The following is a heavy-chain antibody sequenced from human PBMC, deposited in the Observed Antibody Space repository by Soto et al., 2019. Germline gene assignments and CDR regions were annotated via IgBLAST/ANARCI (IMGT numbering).Heavy chain of an antibody. V-gene: IGHV3-21*01. CDR1: GFTFSSDS. CDR3: ARDPPAAADYAIDL. Sequence: PGGNLRISCAASGFTFSSDSMNWVRQAPGKGLEWVSSISSSSSYIYYADSVKGRFTISRDNAKNSLYLQMNSLRAEDTAVYYCARDPPAAADYAIDLWGPGPTATVPS. J-gene: IGHJ6*02. CDR2: ISSSSSYI. D-gene: IGHD6-25*01.